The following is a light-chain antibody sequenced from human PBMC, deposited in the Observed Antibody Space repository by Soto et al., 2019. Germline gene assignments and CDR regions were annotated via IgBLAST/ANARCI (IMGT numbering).Light chain of an antibody. CDR1: SSNIGSNY. CDR2: RNN. V-gene: IGLV1-47*01. J-gene: IGLJ3*02. CDR3: ASWDDSLSGV. Sequence: QSVLTQPPSASGTPGQRVPISCSGSSSNIGSNYVYWYQQLPGTAPKLLIYRNNQRPSGVSDRFSGSKSGTSASLAISGLRSEDEADYYCASWDDSLSGVFGGGTKLTVL.